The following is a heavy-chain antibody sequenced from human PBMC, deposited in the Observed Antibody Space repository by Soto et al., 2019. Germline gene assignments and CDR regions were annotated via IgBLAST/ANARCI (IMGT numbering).Heavy chain of an antibody. J-gene: IGHJ4*02. CDR2: ISYDGSNK. CDR3: ARDGMYYYDSSGYQGSFDY. V-gene: IGHV3-30-3*01. D-gene: IGHD3-22*01. Sequence: PGGSLRLSCAASGFTFSSYAMHWVRQAPGKGLEWVAVISYDGSNKYYADSVKGRFTISRDNSKNTLYLQMNSLRAEDTAVYYCARDGMYYYDSSGYQGSFDYWGQGTLVTVSS. CDR1: GFTFSSYA.